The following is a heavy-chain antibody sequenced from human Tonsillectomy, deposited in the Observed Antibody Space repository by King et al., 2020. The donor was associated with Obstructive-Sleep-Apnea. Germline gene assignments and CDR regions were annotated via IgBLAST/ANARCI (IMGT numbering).Heavy chain of an antibody. V-gene: IGHV4-39*07. CDR2: IYYSGST. Sequence: LQLQESGPGLVKPSETLSLTCTVSGGSISSSTYYWGWIRQPPGKGLEWIGSIYYSGSTYYNPSLKSRVTISVDTSKNQFSLRLRSVTAADTAVYYCVRGGMYSSDWWNYYAMDVWGQGTTVTVSS. J-gene: IGHJ6*02. D-gene: IGHD6-13*01. CDR3: VRGGMYSSDWWNYYAMDV. CDR1: GGSISSSTYY.